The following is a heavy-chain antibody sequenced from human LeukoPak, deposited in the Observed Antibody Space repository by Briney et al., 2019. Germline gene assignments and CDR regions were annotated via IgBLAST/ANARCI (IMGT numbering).Heavy chain of an antibody. Sequence: PSETLSLTCAVYGGSFSGYYWSWSRQPPGKGLEWIGEINHSGSTNYNPSLKSRVTISVDTTKNQFSLKLSSVTAADTAVYYCARTSWGIDYWGERPLHPVSS. CDR1: GGSFSGYY. J-gene: IGHJ4*02. CDR2: INHSGST. D-gene: IGHD7-27*01. V-gene: IGHV4-34*01. CDR3: ARTSWGIDY.